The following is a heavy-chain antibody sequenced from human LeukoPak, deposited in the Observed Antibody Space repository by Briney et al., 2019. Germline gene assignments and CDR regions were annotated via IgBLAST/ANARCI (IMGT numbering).Heavy chain of an antibody. Sequence: GGSLILSCAASGFTFSDHYVDWVRQAPGKGLEWVGRSGNKASRYTTEYAASVKGRFTISRDESKNSLYLQMNSLRAEDTAVYYCARDRDRGWFDPWGQGTLVTVSS. J-gene: IGHJ5*02. CDR1: GFTFSDHY. CDR3: ARDRDRGWFDP. CDR2: SGNKASRYTT. V-gene: IGHV3-72*01.